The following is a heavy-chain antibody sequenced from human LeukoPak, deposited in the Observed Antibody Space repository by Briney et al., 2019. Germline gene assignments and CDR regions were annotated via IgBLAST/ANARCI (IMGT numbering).Heavy chain of an antibody. Sequence: GGSLRLSCAASGFTFADYGMGWVRQAPGKGLEWVSGINWNGGSTGYADSVKGRFTISRDNAKNSLYLQMNSLRAEDTALYYCARRKVGATPYDYWGQGTLVTVSS. D-gene: IGHD1-26*01. CDR3: ARRKVGATPYDY. J-gene: IGHJ4*02. CDR1: GFTFADYG. CDR2: INWNGGST. V-gene: IGHV3-20*04.